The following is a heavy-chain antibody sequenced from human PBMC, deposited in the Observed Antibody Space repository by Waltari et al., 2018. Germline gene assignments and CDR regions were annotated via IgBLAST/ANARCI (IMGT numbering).Heavy chain of an antibody. D-gene: IGHD6-13*01. CDR2: IYHSGST. CDR3: ARQLRTTTGYSSSWYGVPDY. CDR1: GYSISSGYY. J-gene: IGHJ4*02. V-gene: IGHV4-38-2*01. Sequence: QVQLQESGPGLVKPSETLSLTCAVSGYSISSGYYWGWIRQPPGKGLEWIGSIYHSGSTYYNPSLKSRVTISVDTSKNQFSLKLSSVTAADTAVYYCARQLRTTTGYSSSWYGVPDYWGQGTLVTVSS.